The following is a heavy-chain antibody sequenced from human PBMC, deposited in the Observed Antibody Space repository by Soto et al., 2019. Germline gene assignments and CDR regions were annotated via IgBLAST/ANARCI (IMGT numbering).Heavy chain of an antibody. Sequence: SETLSLTCTVSGGSISSYYWSWIRKPPGKGLEWIGYIYYSGSTSYNPSLKSRVTISVDTSKNQFSLKLSSVTAADTAVYYCAVITMVRGVPAWGQGTLVTVSS. CDR1: GGSISSYY. V-gene: IGHV4-59*01. CDR2: IYYSGST. D-gene: IGHD3-10*01. J-gene: IGHJ5*02. CDR3: AVITMVRGVPA.